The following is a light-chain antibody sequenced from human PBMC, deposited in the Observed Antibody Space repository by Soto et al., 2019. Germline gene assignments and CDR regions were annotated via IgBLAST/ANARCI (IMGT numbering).Light chain of an antibody. J-gene: IGLJ1*01. V-gene: IGLV2-8*01. CDR3: STYSRSTHSV. CDR1: ITDVGGYTY. Sequence: QSALTPSPSASGTCGQPVPISCIGSITDVGGYTYVSCYQQLPGKALKLIIYKVNTLPKGSPHRFSASKAVNAVSLSASGVQSEDVFEYFCSTYSRSTHSVFGKGTKVTVL. CDR2: KVN.